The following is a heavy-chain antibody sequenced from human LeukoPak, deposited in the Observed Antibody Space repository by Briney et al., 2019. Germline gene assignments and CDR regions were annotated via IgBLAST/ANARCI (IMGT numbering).Heavy chain of an antibody. CDR2: ISGSGGST. D-gene: IGHD3-22*01. Sequence: RTGGSLRLSCAASGFTLSSYAMSWVRQAPGKGLEWVSAISGSGGSTYYADSVKGRFTISRDNSKNTPYLQMNSLRAEDTAVYYCAKVHYYDSSGFSYYFDFWGLGTLVTVSS. J-gene: IGHJ4*02. CDR3: AKVHYYDSSGFSYYFDF. CDR1: GFTLSSYA. V-gene: IGHV3-23*01.